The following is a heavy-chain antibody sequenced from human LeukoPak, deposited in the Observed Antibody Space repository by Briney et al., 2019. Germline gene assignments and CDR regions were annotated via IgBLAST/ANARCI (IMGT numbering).Heavy chain of an antibody. CDR2: IYSGGNT. CDR1: GFTVSSNF. D-gene: IGHD2-15*01. V-gene: IGHV3-66*01. J-gene: IGHJ4*02. CDR3: ARKYSYGLD. Sequence: GGSLRLSCAASGFTVSSNFMSWVRQAPGQGLELVSVIYSGGNTYYADSVRGRFTIFRDNSKNTLYLQMNSLRAEDTAMYYCARKYSYGLDWGQGTLVTVSS.